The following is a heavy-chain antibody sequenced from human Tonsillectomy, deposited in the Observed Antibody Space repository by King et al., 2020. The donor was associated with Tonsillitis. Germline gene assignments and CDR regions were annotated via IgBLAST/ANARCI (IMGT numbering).Heavy chain of an antibody. V-gene: IGHV4-34*01. CDR3: ARASSGSYSGWFDP. CDR2: INHSGNT. J-gene: IGHJ5*02. D-gene: IGHD1-26*01. Sequence: VQLQQWGAGLLKASETLSLTCAVYGGSFSGYYWRWIRPPPGKGLEWIGEINHSGNTKYNPSLKSRVTVSVDTSKNQFSLNLKSVTAADTAVYYCARASSGSYSGWFDPWGQGTLVTVSS. CDR1: GGSFSGYY.